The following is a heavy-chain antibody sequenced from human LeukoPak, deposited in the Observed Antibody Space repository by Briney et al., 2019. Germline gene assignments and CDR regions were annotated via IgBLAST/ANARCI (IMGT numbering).Heavy chain of an antibody. D-gene: IGHD6-13*01. CDR1: GFTFSSYW. V-gene: IGHV3-74*01. J-gene: IGHJ4*02. CDR2: INSDGSST. CDR3: ARGRRIAAIDY. Sequence: GGSLRLSCAASGFTFSSYWMHWVRQAPGKGLVWVSRINSDGSSTSYADSVKGRFTVSRDNAKNTLYLQMNSLRAEDTAVYYCARGRRIAAIDYWGQGTLVTVSS.